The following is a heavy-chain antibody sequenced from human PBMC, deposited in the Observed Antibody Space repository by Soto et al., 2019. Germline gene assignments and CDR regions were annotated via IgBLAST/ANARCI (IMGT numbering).Heavy chain of an antibody. CDR2: SSATGAGT. J-gene: IGHJ4*02. V-gene: IGHV3-23*01. Sequence: EVQLLESGGGLVHPGGSLRLSCAASGFTFSSYGMTWVHQAPGKGLEWVSFSSATGAGTYYADSVKGRFTISRDNSKNTLYLQMTSLRADDTAVYYCAKDRRAGGNYGFYSDFWGQGALVIVSS. CDR1: GFTFSSYG. D-gene: IGHD1-7*01. CDR3: AKDRRAGGNYGFYSDF.